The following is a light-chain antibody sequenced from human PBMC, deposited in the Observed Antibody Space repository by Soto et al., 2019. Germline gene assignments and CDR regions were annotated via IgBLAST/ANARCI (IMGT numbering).Light chain of an antibody. CDR1: QSVSSSY. CDR2: GAS. J-gene: IGKJ4*01. Sequence: ELVLTQSPGTLSLSPGERATLSCRASQSVSSSYLAWYQQKPGQAPRLLIYGASSRATGIPDRFRGSGSGTDFTLTISRLEPEYFAVYYCQQYDSSPLTFGGGTKVEIK. CDR3: QQYDSSPLT. V-gene: IGKV3-20*01.